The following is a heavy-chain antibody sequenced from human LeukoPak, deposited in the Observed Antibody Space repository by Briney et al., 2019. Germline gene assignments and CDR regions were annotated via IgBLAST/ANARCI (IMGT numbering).Heavy chain of an antibody. CDR1: GYTFTGYY. D-gene: IGHD3-9*01. J-gene: IGHJ3*02. Sequence: ASVKVSCKASGYTFTGYYMHWVRQAPGQGLEWMGWINPNSGGTNYAQKFQGRVTMTRDTSISTAYMELSRLRSDDTAVYYCARSLRYFDWFMAFDIWGQGTMVTVSS. CDR2: INPNSGGT. CDR3: ARSLRYFDWFMAFDI. V-gene: IGHV1-2*02.